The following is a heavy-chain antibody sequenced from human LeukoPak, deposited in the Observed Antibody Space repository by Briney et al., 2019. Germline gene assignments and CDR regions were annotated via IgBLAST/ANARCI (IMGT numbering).Heavy chain of an antibody. Sequence: SETLSLTCAVSGGSISSSNWWSWVRQPPGKGLEWIGEIYHSGSTNYNPSLKSRVTISVDKSKNQFSLKLSTVTAADTAVYYCARDGYCSSTSCLRPFDYWGQGTLVTVSS. V-gene: IGHV4-4*02. CDR3: ARDGYCSSTSCLRPFDY. D-gene: IGHD2-2*01. J-gene: IGHJ4*02. CDR1: GGSISSSNW. CDR2: IYHSGST.